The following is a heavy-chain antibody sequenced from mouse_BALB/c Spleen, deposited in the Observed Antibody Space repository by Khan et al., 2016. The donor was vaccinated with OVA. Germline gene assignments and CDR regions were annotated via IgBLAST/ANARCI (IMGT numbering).Heavy chain of an antibody. D-gene: IGHD1-1*01. V-gene: IGHV3-2*02. CDR1: GYSITSGYA. CDR2: ISYSGGT. Sequence: ESGPGLVKPSQSLSLTCTVTGYSITSGYAWNWIRQFPGNKLEWMGYISYSGGTSYNPSLKSRISITRDTSKNQFFLQLNSVTTEDTATYYCARGNYYGDYFDYWGQGTPLTVAS. J-gene: IGHJ2*01. CDR3: ARGNYYGDYFDY.